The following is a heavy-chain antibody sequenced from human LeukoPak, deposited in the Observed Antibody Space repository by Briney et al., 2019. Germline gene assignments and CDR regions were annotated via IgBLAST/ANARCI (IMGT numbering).Heavy chain of an antibody. CDR2: INIGGTNT. D-gene: IGHD6-25*01. J-gene: IGHJ5*02. V-gene: IGHV3-11*01. CDR1: GFTFNDYY. Sequence: VGSLRLSCAASGFTFNDYYMSWIRQALGKGLEWLSYINIGGTNTHYADSVKGRFTISRDNAKKSLYLEMNNLRAEDTAVYYFATDGGGFDTWGQGVLVTVSS. CDR3: ATDGGGFDT.